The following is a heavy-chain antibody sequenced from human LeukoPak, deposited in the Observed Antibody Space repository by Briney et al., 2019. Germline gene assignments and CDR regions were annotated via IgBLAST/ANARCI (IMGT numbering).Heavy chain of an antibody. CDR1: GYTFTSYD. D-gene: IGHD2-2*01. CDR2: MNPNSGNT. Sequence: GASVKVSCKASGYTFTSYDINWVRQATGQGLEWMGWMNPNSGNTGYAQKFQGRVTITRNTSISTAYMELSSLRSEDTAVYYCARGKRSVVPAARLRSLYYFDYWGQGTLVTVSS. V-gene: IGHV1-8*01. J-gene: IGHJ4*02. CDR3: ARGKRSVVPAARLRSLYYFDY.